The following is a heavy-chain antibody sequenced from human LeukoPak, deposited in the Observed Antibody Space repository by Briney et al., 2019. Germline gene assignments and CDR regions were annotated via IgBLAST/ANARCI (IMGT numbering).Heavy chain of an antibody. D-gene: IGHD3-22*01. CDR1: GFTFTSSA. CDR3: AAEAAYYYDSRDAFDV. CDR2: IVVGSGNT. V-gene: IGHV1-58*01. Sequence: SVKVSCKASGFTFTSSAVQWVRQARGQRLEWIGWIVVGSGNTNYAQKFQERVTITRDMSTSLVYMELSSLRSEDTAVYYCAAEAAYYYDSRDAFDVWGQGSMVTVSS. J-gene: IGHJ3*01.